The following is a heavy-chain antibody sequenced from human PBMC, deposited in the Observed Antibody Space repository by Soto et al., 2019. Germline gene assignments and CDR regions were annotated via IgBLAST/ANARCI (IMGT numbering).Heavy chain of an antibody. CDR1: GGSIGNYF. D-gene: IGHD6-13*01. CDR2: IYNSGST. V-gene: IGHV4-59*01. Sequence: SETLSLTCNVSGGSIGNYFWTWIRQPPGKGLEWIGYIYNSGSTIYNPSLKSRVTMSVDTSKNHFSLKVSSVTAADTAVYYCARNPIAATWFDPWGQGTLVTVSS. CDR3: ARNPIAATWFDP. J-gene: IGHJ5*02.